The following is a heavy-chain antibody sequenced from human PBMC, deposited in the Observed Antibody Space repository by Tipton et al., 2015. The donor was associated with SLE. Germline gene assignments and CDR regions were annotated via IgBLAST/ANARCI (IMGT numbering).Heavy chain of an antibody. J-gene: IGHJ4*02. V-gene: IGHV4-31*03. CDR2: IYNSGSA. Sequence: TLSLTCTVSGASISSGGYYWSWIRQHPGEGLEWIGYIYNSGSAHYNASLKSRLTISVDTSKNQLSLTLSSVTAADTAVYYCAGGFYYGSGTFSDFEYWGQGTLATVSS. CDR1: GASISSGGYY. D-gene: IGHD3-10*01. CDR3: AGGFYYGSGTFSDFEY.